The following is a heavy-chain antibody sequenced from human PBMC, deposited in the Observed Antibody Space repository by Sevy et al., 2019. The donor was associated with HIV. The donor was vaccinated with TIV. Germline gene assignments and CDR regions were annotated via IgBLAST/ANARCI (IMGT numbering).Heavy chain of an antibody. D-gene: IGHD6-13*01. J-gene: IGHJ4*02. CDR2: SGNT. CDR1: GVSISPYY. CDR3: ARGGPNQQQLDYFDY. V-gene: IGHV4-59*01. Sequence: SETLSLTCTVSGVSISPYYWAWIRQPPGKGLECIGFSGNTNYNPSLKTRVTTSVDTSKNQFSRKLGSVTAADTAIYYCARGGPNQQQLDYFDYWGQGTLVTVSS.